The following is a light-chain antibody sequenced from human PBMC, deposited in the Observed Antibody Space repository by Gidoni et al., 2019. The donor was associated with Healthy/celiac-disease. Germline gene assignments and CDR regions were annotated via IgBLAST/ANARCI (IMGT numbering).Light chain of an antibody. CDR1: QDISNY. V-gene: IGKV1-33*01. CDR2: DAS. Sequence: DIQMTQSPSSLSASVGDRVTITCQASQDISNYLNWYQQKPGKAPKLLIYDASNLETGVPSRFSGSGSGTDFTFTISSLQPEDIATYYCQQYDNLYWTFXQXTKVEIK. CDR3: QQYDNLYWT. J-gene: IGKJ1*01.